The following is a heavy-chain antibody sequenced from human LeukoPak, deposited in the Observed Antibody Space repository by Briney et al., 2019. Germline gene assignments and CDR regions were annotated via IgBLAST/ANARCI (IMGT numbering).Heavy chain of an antibody. D-gene: IGHD4-23*01. Sequence: PSETLSLTCTVSGGSISSINSNYCSWIRQPPGKGLEWIGYIYNSGSTNYNPSLKSRVTTSVDTSKNQFSLKLSSVTAADTAVYYCARQAGGNSGPFDYWGQGTVVTVSS. V-gene: IGHV4-59*08. CDR3: ARQAGGNSGPFDY. CDR1: GGSISSINSNY. CDR2: IYNSGST. J-gene: IGHJ4*02.